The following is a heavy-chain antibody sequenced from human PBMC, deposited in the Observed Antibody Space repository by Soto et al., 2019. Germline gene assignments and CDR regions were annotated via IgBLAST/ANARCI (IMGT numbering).Heavy chain of an antibody. V-gene: IGHV4-39*01. CDR1: GGSISSSSYY. Sequence: QLQLQESGPGLVKPSETLSLTCTVSGGSISSSSYYWGWIRQPPGKGLEWIGSIYYSGSTYYNPSLKSRVTISVDTSKHQFSLTLSSVTAADTAVYYCARNAVHSSGFTDYWGQGTLVTVSS. J-gene: IGHJ4*02. D-gene: IGHD6-19*01. CDR3: ARNAVHSSGFTDY. CDR2: IYYSGST.